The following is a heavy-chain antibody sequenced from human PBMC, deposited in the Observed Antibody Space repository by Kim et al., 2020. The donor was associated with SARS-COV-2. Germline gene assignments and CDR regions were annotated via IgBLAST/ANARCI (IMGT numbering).Heavy chain of an antibody. CDR1: GFTFSSYE. CDR2: ISSSGSTI. Sequence: GGSLRLSCAASGFTFSSYEMNWVRQAPGKGLEWVSYISSSGSTIYYADSVKGRFTISRDNAKNSLYLQMNSLRAEDTAVYYCVIVVITFVDYYYGVDVWGQGTTVTVSS. J-gene: IGHJ6*02. CDR3: VIVVITFVDYYYGVDV. D-gene: IGHD3-22*01. V-gene: IGHV3-48*03.